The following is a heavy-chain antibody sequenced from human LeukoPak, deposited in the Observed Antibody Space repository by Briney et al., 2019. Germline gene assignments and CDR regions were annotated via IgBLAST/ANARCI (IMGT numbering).Heavy chain of an antibody. J-gene: IGHJ5*02. Sequence: ASVKVSCKASGGTFSSYAISWVRQAPGQGLEWMGGIIPIFGTANYAQKFQGRVTITADESTSTAYMELSSLRSEDTAVYYCARACGGGSCRRNWFDPWGQGTQVTVSS. D-gene: IGHD2-15*01. V-gene: IGHV1-69*13. CDR1: GGTFSSYA. CDR3: ARACGGGSCRRNWFDP. CDR2: IIPIFGTA.